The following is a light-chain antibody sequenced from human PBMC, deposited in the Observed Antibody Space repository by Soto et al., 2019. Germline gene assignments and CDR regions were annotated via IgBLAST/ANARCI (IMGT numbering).Light chain of an antibody. Sequence: QSVLTQPASVSGSPGQSITISCTGTSSDVGSYNLVSWYQLHPGKAPKLMIYEGSKRPSGVSNRFSGSKSGNTASLTISGLQAEDEADYYCCSYAGSSIYVVFGGGTKLTVL. CDR2: EGS. V-gene: IGLV2-23*01. CDR3: CSYAGSSIYVV. J-gene: IGLJ2*01. CDR1: SSDVGSYNL.